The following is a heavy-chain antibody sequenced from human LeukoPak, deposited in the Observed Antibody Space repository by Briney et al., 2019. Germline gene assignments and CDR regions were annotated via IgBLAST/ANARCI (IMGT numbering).Heavy chain of an antibody. D-gene: IGHD3/OR15-3a*01. Sequence: GGSLRLSCAASGFTFSSYSMNWVRQAPGKGLEWVSSISSSSSYIYYADSVKGRFTISRDNAKNSLFLQMSSLRAGDTAVYFCVRHGDWNFDYWGQGTLVTVSS. CDR3: VRHGDWNFDY. J-gene: IGHJ4*02. CDR1: GFTFSSYS. CDR2: ISSSSSYI. V-gene: IGHV3-21*01.